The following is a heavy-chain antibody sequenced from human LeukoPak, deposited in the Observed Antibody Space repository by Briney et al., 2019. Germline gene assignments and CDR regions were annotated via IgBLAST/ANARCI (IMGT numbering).Heavy chain of an antibody. CDR1: GFTFSTYV. CDR2: ISVGAEYI. CDR3: ASGPPFLKYFEY. D-gene: IGHD3-3*01. Sequence: GGSLRLSCAASGFTFSTYVMNWFRQAPGKGLEWVSTISVGAEYIFYADSVKGRFTISRDDSNNALYLQTHSLRAEDTALYYCASGPPFLKYFEYWGQGTLVTVSS. J-gene: IGHJ4*02. V-gene: IGHV3-23*01.